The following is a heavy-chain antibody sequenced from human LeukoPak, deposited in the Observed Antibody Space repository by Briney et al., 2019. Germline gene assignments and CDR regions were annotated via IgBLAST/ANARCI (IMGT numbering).Heavy chain of an antibody. CDR1: GYTFTGYY. CDR2: INPDSGGT. CDR3: ARVLSSSWYFSFDY. J-gene: IGHJ4*02. Sequence: AASVKVSCKASGYTFTGYYMHWVRQAPGQGLEWMGWINPDSGGTNYAQKFQGRVTMTRDTSISTAYMELSRLRSDDTAVYYCARVLSSSWYFSFDYWGQGTLVTVSS. D-gene: IGHD6-13*01. V-gene: IGHV1-2*02.